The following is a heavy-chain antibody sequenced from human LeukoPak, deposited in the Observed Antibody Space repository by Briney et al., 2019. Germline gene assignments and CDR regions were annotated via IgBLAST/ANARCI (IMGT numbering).Heavy chain of an antibody. CDR2: IKSKNDGATT. D-gene: IGHD2-15*01. CDR1: GSPFRNLW. Sequence: GGSLRLSCAASGSPFRNLWMTWVRQAPGKGLEWVGRIKSKNDGATTDYAAPVKGRFTISRDDSQNRVLLQMHSLRSDDTAIYYCTTSLYSYKDEWGQGTLVSVSS. CDR3: TTSLYSYKDE. J-gene: IGHJ4*02. V-gene: IGHV3-15*01.